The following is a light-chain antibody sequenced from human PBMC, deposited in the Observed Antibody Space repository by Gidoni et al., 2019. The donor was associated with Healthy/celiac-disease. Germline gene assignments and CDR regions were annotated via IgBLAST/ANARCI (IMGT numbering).Light chain of an antibody. V-gene: IGKV4-1*01. Sequence: DIVMTQSSDSLAVSLGERATINCKSSQSVLYSSNNKNYFAWYQQKPGQPPKLLIYWASTRESGVPDRYSGSGSWTDVTLTISSLQAEDVAVYYCQQYYSTPYTFGQGTKLEIK. J-gene: IGKJ2*01. CDR3: QQYYSTPYT. CDR1: QSVLYSSNNKNY. CDR2: WAS.